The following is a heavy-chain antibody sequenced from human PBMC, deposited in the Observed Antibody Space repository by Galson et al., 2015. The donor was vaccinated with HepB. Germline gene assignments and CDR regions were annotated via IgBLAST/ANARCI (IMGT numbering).Heavy chain of an antibody. D-gene: IGHD3-3*01. CDR1: GFTFSSYA. V-gene: IGHV3-30-3*01. CDR2: ISYDGSNK. J-gene: IGHJ3*02. Sequence: SLRLSGAASGFTFSSYAMHWVRQAPGKGLEWVAVISYDGSNKYYADSVKGRFTISRDNSKNTLYLQMNSLRAEDTAVYYCARVWSGKETDAFDIWGQGTMVTVSS. CDR3: ARVWSGKETDAFDI.